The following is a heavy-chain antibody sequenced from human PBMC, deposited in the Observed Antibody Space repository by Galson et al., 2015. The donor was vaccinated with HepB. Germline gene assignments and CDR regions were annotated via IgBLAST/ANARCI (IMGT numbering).Heavy chain of an antibody. Sequence: SVKVSCKASGGTFSSYAISWVRQAPGQGLEWMGGIIPIFGTANYARKFQGRVTITADESTSTAYMELSSLRSEDTAVYYCARNTIFGVVKDYYYYMDVWGKGTTVTVSS. CDR3: ARNTIFGVVKDYYYYMDV. V-gene: IGHV1-69*13. D-gene: IGHD3-3*01. J-gene: IGHJ6*03. CDR2: IIPIFGTA. CDR1: GGTFSSYA.